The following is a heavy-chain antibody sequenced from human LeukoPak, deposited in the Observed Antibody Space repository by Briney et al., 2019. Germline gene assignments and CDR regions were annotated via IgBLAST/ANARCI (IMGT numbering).Heavy chain of an antibody. J-gene: IGHJ5*02. Sequence: GRSLRLSCAASGFTFSSYGVHWVRQAPGKGLEWVAVISHDGGNKYYADSVKGRFTISRDNSKSTLYLQMNSLRAEDTAVYYCSGYNWFDPWGQGTLVTVSS. CDR3: SGYNWFDP. D-gene: IGHD3-22*01. CDR2: ISHDGGNK. CDR1: GFTFSSYG. V-gene: IGHV3-30*03.